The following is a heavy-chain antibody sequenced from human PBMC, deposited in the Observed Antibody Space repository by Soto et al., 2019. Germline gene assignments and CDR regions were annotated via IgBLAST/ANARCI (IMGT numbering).Heavy chain of an antibody. D-gene: IGHD6-19*01. Sequence: SLRLSCAASGFTFSSYAMHWVRQAPGKGLEWVAVISYDGSNKYYADSVKGRFTISRDNSKNTLYLQMNSLRAEDTAVYYCARDPSSGWYFAYIDYWGQGTLVTVSS. CDR2: ISYDGSNK. J-gene: IGHJ4*02. V-gene: IGHV3-30-3*01. CDR1: GFTFSSYA. CDR3: ARDPSSGWYFAYIDY.